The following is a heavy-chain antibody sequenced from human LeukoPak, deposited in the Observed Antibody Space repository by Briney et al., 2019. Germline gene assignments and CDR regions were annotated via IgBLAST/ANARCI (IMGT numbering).Heavy chain of an antibody. V-gene: IGHV1-18*01. CDR3: ARVGPGTRSFDM. J-gene: IGHJ4*02. Sequence: GASVTVSCKTSGYTFTTYDINWVRQAPGQGLEWMGRISAYNGYTNYGQKFQGRVTMTTDTSTNTAYMELRSWRSDDKAVYYCARVGPGTRSFDMCGQGTLVTVSS. CDR2: ISAYNGYT. D-gene: IGHD1/OR15-1a*01. CDR1: GYTFTTYD.